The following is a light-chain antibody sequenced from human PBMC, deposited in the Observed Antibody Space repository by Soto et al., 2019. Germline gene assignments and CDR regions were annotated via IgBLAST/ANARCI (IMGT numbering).Light chain of an antibody. CDR3: QTWGTGIQV. Sequence: QLVLTQSPSASASLGASVKLTCTLSSGHSNYAIAWHQQQSEKGPRYLMKLNSDGSHNKGDGIPDRFSGSSSGAERHLTISSLQSEDEADYYCQTWGTGIQVFGGGTKLTVL. CDR2: LNSDGSH. J-gene: IGLJ3*02. V-gene: IGLV4-69*01. CDR1: SGHSNYA.